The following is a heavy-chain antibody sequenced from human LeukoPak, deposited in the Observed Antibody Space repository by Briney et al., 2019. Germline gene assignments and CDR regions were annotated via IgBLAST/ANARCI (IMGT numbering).Heavy chain of an antibody. V-gene: IGHV4-59*11. D-gene: IGHD6-19*01. Sequence: SETLSLTCTVSGGSISSHYWSWVRQPPGEGLEWIGYIYYSGNTNYNPSLKSRVTISVDTSKNQFSLNLTSVTAADTAVYYCARGSGWYYYWGQGTLVTVSS. CDR1: GGSISSHY. J-gene: IGHJ4*02. CDR2: IYYSGNT. CDR3: ARGSGWYYY.